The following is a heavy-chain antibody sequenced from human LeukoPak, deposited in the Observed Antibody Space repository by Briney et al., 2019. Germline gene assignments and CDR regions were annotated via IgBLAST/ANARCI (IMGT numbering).Heavy chain of an antibody. CDR2: ISGST. D-gene: IGHD2-2*02. Sequence: GGSLRLSCAASGFTFSSYEMNWVRQAPGKGLEWVSGISGSTYYADSVKGRFTISRDNSKNTLYLQMNSLRAEDTAVYYCANGGLYAHYFDYWGQGTLVTVSS. CDR3: ANGGLYAHYFDY. J-gene: IGHJ4*02. CDR1: GFTFSSYE. V-gene: IGHV3-23*01.